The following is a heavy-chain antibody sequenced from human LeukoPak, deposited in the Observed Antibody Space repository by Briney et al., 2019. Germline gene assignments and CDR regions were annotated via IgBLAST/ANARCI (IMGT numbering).Heavy chain of an antibody. J-gene: IGHJ4*02. CDR1: GFTFSSYA. D-gene: IGHD3-10*01. CDR3: AKAGRVRGAPTPGLDY. V-gene: IGHV3-23*01. CDR2: ISGSGGST. Sequence: GGSLRLSCAASGFTFSSYAMSWVRQAPGKGLEWVSAISGSGGSTYYADSVKGRFTISRDNSKNTLYLQMNSLRAEDTAVYYCAKAGRVRGAPTPGLDYWGQGTLATVSS.